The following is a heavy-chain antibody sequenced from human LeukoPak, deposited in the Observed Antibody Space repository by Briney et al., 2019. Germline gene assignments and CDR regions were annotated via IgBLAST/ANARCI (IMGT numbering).Heavy chain of an antibody. V-gene: IGHV3-23*01. D-gene: IGHD6-13*01. CDR2: IGRSGDSI. J-gene: IGHJ4*02. CDR1: GFTFSSYA. CDR3: AKRPSAGNVYFDS. Sequence: GGSLRLSCAASGFTFSSYAMSWVRQAPEKGLEWISAIGRSGDSIFYADSVKGRFTISRDNSKDTLYLQMNSLRAEDTAVYYCAKRPSAGNVYFDSWGQGTLVTVSS.